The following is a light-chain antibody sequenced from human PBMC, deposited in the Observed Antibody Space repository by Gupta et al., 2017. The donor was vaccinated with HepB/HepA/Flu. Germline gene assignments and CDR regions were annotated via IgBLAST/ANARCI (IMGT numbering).Light chain of an antibody. CDR1: SSDVGGYDY. V-gene: IGLV2-14*01. CDR2: DVS. CDR3: NSYTTSTTWV. J-gene: IGLJ3*02. Sequence: QSALTQPASVSGSPGQSITISCTGTSSDVGGYDYVSWYQQHPGKAPKLLIYDVSKRPSGVSNRFAGAKSGNTASLTISGRQAEDEADYYCNSYTTSTTWVCGGGTQLTVL.